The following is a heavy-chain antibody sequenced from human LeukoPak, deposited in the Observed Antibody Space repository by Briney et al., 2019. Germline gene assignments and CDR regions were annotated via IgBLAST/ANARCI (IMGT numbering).Heavy chain of an antibody. Sequence: SETLSLTCAVYGGSFSGYYWSWIRQPLGKGLEWIGQINHSGSTNYNPSLKSRVAISVDTSKNQFSLKLSSVTAADTAVYFCARGNAGGHDLGYYYYYMDVWGKGTTVTVSS. D-gene: IGHD5-12*01. CDR1: GGSFSGYY. CDR3: ARGNAGGHDLGYYYYYMDV. J-gene: IGHJ6*03. V-gene: IGHV4-34*01. CDR2: INHSGST.